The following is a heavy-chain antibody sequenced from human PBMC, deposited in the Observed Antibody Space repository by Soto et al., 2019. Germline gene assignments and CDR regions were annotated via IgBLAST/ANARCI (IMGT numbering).Heavy chain of an antibody. Sequence: ASVKVSCKASGYTFTSYGISWVRQAPGQGLEWMGWISAYNGNTNYAQKLQGRVTMTTDTSTSTAYMELRSLRSDDTAVYYCARYRTLVVAATLAYYFDYWGQGTLVTVSS. CDR3: ARYRTLVVAATLAYYFDY. J-gene: IGHJ4*02. D-gene: IGHD2-15*01. CDR2: ISAYNGNT. CDR1: GYTFTSYG. V-gene: IGHV1-18*01.